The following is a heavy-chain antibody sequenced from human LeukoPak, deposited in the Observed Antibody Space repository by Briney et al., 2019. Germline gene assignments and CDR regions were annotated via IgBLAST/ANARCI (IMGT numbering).Heavy chain of an antibody. V-gene: IGHV3-21*01. J-gene: IGHJ4*02. Sequence: GGSLRLSCAASTFTFSSYNMNWVRQAPGKGLEWVSSISSSGTYIYYRDSAKGRFTISRDNAENSLYLEMNSLRDEDTAIYYCVRDRGSYRPIDYWGQGTLVTVSS. D-gene: IGHD1-26*01. CDR2: ISSSGTYI. CDR1: TFTFSSYN. CDR3: VRDRGSYRPIDY.